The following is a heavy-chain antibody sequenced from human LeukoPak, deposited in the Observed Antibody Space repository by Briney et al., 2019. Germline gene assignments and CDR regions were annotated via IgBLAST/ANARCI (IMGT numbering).Heavy chain of an antibody. CDR1: GGSISSYY. CDR3: ARDSTSGSGWPLFDY. D-gene: IGHD6-19*01. V-gene: IGHV4-4*07. CDR2: IYTSGST. J-gene: IGHJ4*02. Sequence: ASETLSLTCTVSGGSISSYYWSWIRQPAGKGLEWIGRIYTSGSTNYNPSLRSRVTMSVDTSKNQFSLKLSSVTAADTAVYYCARDSTSGSGWPLFDYWGQGTLVTVPS.